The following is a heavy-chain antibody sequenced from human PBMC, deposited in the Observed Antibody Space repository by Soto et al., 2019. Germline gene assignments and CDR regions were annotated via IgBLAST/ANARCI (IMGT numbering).Heavy chain of an antibody. V-gene: IGHV2-26*01. CDR1: GFSLSNARMG. CDR3: ARIDPPYSPYYYYGMDV. D-gene: IGHD4-4*01. J-gene: IGHJ6*02. Sequence: QVTLKESGPVLVKPTETLTLTCTVSGFSLSNARMGVSWIRQPPGKALEWLAHIFSNDEKSYSTSLKSRLTISKDTSKSQVVLTMTNMDPVDTATYYCARIDPPYSPYYYYGMDVWGQGTTVTVSS. CDR2: IFSNDEK.